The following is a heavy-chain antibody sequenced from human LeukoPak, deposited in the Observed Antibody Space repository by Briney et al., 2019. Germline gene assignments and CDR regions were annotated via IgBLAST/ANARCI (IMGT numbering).Heavy chain of an antibody. CDR1: GYTFSSYT. CDR2: INTYTGTP. D-gene: IGHD5-12*01. CDR3: VRQYSGYESLYFDS. Sequence: ASVKVSCKASGYTFSSYTLSWLRRAPGQRLEWRGWINTYTGTPTYAQGFTGRFVFSLDSSVSTAYLQINSLKAEDIAVYYCVRQYSGYESLYFDSWGQGTLVTVSS. J-gene: IGHJ4*02. V-gene: IGHV7-4-1*02.